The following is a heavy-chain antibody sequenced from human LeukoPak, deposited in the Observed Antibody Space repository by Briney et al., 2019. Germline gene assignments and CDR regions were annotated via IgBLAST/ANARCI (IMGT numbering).Heavy chain of an antibody. D-gene: IGHD1-26*01. CDR3: ARGHRGSYSGYSYSGIDV. CDR2: VNPNSDGT. Sequence: ASVKVSCKASVYTFTDHYIHWMRQAPGQGLEWMGWVNPNSDGTNSAQKFQDRLTMTRDTSISTVHLDLSRLRSDDTAVYFCARGHRGSYSGYSYSGIDVWGQGTTVIVSS. CDR1: VYTFTDHY. V-gene: IGHV1-2*02. J-gene: IGHJ6*02.